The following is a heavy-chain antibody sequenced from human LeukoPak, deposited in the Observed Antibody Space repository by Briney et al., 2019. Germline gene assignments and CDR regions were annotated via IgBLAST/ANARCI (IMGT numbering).Heavy chain of an antibody. Sequence: PGGSLRLSCAASGFTFSSYAMSWVRQAPGKGLEWVSAISGSGGSTYYADSVKGRFTISRGNSKNTLYLQMNSLRAEDTAVYYCAKGSQWLVRAYFDYWGQGTLVTVSS. V-gene: IGHV3-23*01. CDR2: ISGSGGST. J-gene: IGHJ4*02. D-gene: IGHD6-19*01. CDR1: GFTFSSYA. CDR3: AKGSQWLVRAYFDY.